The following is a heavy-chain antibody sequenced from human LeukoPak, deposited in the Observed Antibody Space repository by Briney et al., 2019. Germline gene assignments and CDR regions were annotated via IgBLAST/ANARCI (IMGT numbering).Heavy chain of an antibody. D-gene: IGHD4-17*01. V-gene: IGHV3-23*01. CDR2: ISGSGYIT. CDR3: AKHDYGDYRDFDY. CDR1: GFTFSSYA. J-gene: IGHJ4*02. Sequence: PGGSLRLSCAASGFTFSSYAMSRARQAPGKGLEWVSSISGSGYITYYADSVKGRFTVSRDNSKNTLFLQMNSLRAEDTAVYYCAKHDYGDYRDFDYWGQGTLVTVSS.